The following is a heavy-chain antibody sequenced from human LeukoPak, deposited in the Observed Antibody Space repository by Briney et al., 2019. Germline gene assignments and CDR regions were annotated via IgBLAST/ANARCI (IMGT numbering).Heavy chain of an antibody. J-gene: IGHJ6*02. CDR2: IIPSFGIA. CDR1: GGTFSSYA. CDR3: ARDRRIAAASYYYGMDV. Sequence: SVKVSCKASGGTFSSYAISWVRQAPGQGLEWMARIIPSFGIANYAQKFQGRVTITADKSTSTAYMELSSLRSEDTAVYYCARDRRIAAASYYYGMDVWGQGTTVTVSS. D-gene: IGHD6-13*01. V-gene: IGHV1-69*04.